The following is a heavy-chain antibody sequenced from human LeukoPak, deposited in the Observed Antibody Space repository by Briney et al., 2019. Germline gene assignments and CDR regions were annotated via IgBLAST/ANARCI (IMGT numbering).Heavy chain of an antibody. Sequence: SETLSLTCTVSGGSINSYYWNWIRQPPGKGLEWIGSIYYSGSTYYNPSLKSRVTISVDTSKNQFSLKLSSVTAADTAVYYCARSIAARRPMRLPGTYGMDVWGQGTTVTVSS. J-gene: IGHJ6*02. CDR1: GGSINSYY. CDR2: IYYSGST. V-gene: IGHV4-39*01. CDR3: ARSIAARRPMRLPGTYGMDV. D-gene: IGHD6-6*01.